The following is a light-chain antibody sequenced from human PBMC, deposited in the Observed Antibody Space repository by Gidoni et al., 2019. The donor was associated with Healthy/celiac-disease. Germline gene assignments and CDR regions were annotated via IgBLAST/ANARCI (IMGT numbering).Light chain of an antibody. J-gene: IGKJ4*01. CDR1: PSISSY. Sequence: IQISQSPSCLSASVADRVTLTCRACPSISSYLNWYQQKPGKAPKLLIYAASSLQRGVPSRFSGSGSGTDFTLPISRLQPEEFATYSCQQSYSTPLTFGGGTKVEIK. V-gene: IGKV1-39*01. CDR3: QQSYSTPLT. CDR2: AAS.